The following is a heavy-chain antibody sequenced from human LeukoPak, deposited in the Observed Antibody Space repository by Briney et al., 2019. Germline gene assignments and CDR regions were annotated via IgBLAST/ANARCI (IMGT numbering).Heavy chain of an antibody. V-gene: IGHV3-7*01. Sequence: GGSLRLSCAASGFTFSSYWMSWVRQAPGKGLEWVANIKQDGSEKYYVDSVKGRFTISRDNAKNSLYLQMNSLRAEDTAVYYCARIGRSRYYSWLGGYYYYGMDVWGQGTTVTVSS. CDR1: GFTFSSYW. CDR3: ARIGRSRYYSWLGGYYYYGMDV. D-gene: IGHD3-3*01. J-gene: IGHJ6*02. CDR2: IKQDGSEK.